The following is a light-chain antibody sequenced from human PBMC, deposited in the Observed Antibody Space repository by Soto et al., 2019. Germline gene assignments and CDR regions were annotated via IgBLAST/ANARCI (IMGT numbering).Light chain of an antibody. CDR1: QGIGSY. Sequence: IQLRRSPSSLSASVGDRVTITCRASQGIGSYLAWLQQKPGKAPNLLIYAASTLQSGVPSRFSGSGSGTDFTLSISSLQPEDFATYYCQQLNSYPLTFGGGTKVDIK. CDR2: AAS. V-gene: IGKV1-9*01. J-gene: IGKJ4*01. CDR3: QQLNSYPLT.